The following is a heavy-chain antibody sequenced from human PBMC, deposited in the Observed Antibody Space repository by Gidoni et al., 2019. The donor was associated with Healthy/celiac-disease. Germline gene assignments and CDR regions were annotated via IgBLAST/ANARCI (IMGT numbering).Heavy chain of an antibody. J-gene: IGHJ5*02. V-gene: IGHV3-23*01. CDR2: ISGSGGST. CDR1: GFTFSSYA. CDR3: AKAGYCSGGSCYSEGVNWFDP. Sequence: EVQLLESGGGLVQPGGSLRLSCAASGFTFSSYAMSWVRQAPGKGLEWVSAISGSGGSTYYADSVKGRFTISRDNSKNTLYLQMNSLRAEDTAVYYCAKAGYCSGGSCYSEGVNWFDPWGQGTLVTVSS. D-gene: IGHD2-15*01.